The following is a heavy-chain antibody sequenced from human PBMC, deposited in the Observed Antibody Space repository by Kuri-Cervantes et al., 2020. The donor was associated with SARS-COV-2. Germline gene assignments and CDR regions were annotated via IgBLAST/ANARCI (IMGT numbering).Heavy chain of an antibody. CDR2: IRSKAYGGTT. Sequence: GESLKISCAASGFTFSSYAMSWVRQAPGKGLEWVGFIRSKAYGGTTEYAASVKGRFTISRDDSKSIAYLQMNSLKTEDTAVYYCTRDEFWSGYYFDYWGQGTLVTVSS. CDR3: TRDEFWSGYYFDY. V-gene: IGHV3-49*04. J-gene: IGHJ4*02. D-gene: IGHD3-3*01. CDR1: GFTFSSYA.